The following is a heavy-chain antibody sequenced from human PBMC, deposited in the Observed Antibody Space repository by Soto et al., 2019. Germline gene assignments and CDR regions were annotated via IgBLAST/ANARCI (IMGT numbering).Heavy chain of an antibody. D-gene: IGHD6-13*01. Sequence: ASVKVSCKASGYTFTSYGISWGRQAPRQGLEWMGWISAYNGNTNYAQKLQGRVTMTTDTSTSTAYMELRSLRSDDTAVYYCARDGGSSWYDHYYYYGMDVWGQGTTVTVSS. CDR3: ARDGGSSWYDHYYYYGMDV. J-gene: IGHJ6*02. CDR2: ISAYNGNT. CDR1: GYTFTSYG. V-gene: IGHV1-18*01.